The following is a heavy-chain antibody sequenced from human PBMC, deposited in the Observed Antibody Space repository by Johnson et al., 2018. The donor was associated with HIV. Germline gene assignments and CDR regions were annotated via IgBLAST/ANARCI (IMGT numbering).Heavy chain of an antibody. V-gene: IGHV3-15*01. D-gene: IGHD3-22*01. J-gene: IGHJ3*02. Sequence: VQLVESGGGLIKPGGSLRLSCAASGFTFSNAWMSWVRQGPGQGLEWAGRIKSKTEGGPTDYAAPVKGRFTISRDDSKNTLFLQMNSLKIEDTATYYCTTAGSSGSAHAFDIWGQGTRVTVSS. CDR2: IKSKTEGGPT. CDR3: TTAGSSGSAHAFDI. CDR1: GFTFSNAW.